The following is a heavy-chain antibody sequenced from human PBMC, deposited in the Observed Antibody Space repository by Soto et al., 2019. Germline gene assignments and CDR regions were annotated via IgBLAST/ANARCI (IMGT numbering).Heavy chain of an antibody. Sequence: QVQLVQSGAEVKKPGSSVKVSCKASGGTFSSYTISWVRQAPGQGLEWMGRIIPILGIANYAQKFQGRVTITADKATSTAYMELSSLRSEDTAVYYCARVGGYGFVDPWGQGTLVTVSS. D-gene: IGHD5-12*01. V-gene: IGHV1-69*02. CDR3: ARVGGYGFVDP. CDR1: GGTFSSYT. CDR2: IIPILGIA. J-gene: IGHJ5*02.